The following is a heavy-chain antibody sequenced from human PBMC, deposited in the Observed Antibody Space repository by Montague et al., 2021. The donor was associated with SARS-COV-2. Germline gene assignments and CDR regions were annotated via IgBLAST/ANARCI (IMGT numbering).Heavy chain of an antibody. CDR2: IDWDDDK. Sequence: TLSLTCTVSGGSISRSYWSWIRRPPGKALEWLARIDWDDDKYYSTSLKTRLTISKDTSKNQVVLTMTNMDPVDAATYYCARTSIAAAGTAIDYWGQGTLVAVSS. J-gene: IGHJ4*02. V-gene: IGHV2-70*11. D-gene: IGHD6-13*01. CDR3: ARTSIAAAGTAIDY. CDR1: GGSISRSY.